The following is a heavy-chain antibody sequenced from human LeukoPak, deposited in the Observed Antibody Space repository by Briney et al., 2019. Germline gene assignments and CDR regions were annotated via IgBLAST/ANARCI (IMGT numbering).Heavy chain of an antibody. CDR2: INHSGST. D-gene: IGHD3-10*01. CDR3: ARGSDYYGSGSYYRRYYYYYMDV. V-gene: IGHV4-34*01. J-gene: IGHJ6*03. Sequence: SETLSLTCAVHGGSFSGYYWSWIRQSPGKGLEWIGEINHSGSTNYNPSLKSRVTISVDTPNNQFPLKLSSVTAADTAMYYCARGSDYYGSGSYYRRYYYYYMDVWGKGTTVTVS. CDR1: GGSFSGYY.